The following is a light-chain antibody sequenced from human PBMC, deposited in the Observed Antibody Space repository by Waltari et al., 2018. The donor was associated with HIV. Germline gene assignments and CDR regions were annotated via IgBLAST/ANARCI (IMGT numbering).Light chain of an antibody. CDR3: QTWATGIRV. J-gene: IGLJ3*02. CDR2: LKSDGSH. CDR1: SGHNSYA. V-gene: IGLV4-69*01. Sequence: QLVLTQSHSASASLGASVKLTCTLSSGHNSYAIAWHQQQPEKGPRYLMKLKSDGSHKKGDGIPDRFSGSSSGAERYLTISSLQSEDEADYYCQTWATGIRVFGGGTKLTVL.